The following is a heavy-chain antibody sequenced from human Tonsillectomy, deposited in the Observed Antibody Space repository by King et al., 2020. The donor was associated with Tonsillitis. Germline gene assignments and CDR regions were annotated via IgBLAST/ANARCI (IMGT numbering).Heavy chain of an antibody. V-gene: IGHV5-51*01. J-gene: IGHJ6*02. D-gene: IGHD5-18*01. CDR3: ARSVGAGYSNYDYYGMDV. Sequence: VQLVESGAEVKKPGESLKISCKGSGYSFTSYWIGWVRQMPGKGLEWMGIIYPGDSDTRYSPSFQGQVTISADKSISTAYLQWSSLKASDTAMYYCARSVGAGYSNYDYYGMDVWGQGTTVTVSS. CDR2: IYPGDSDT. CDR1: GYSFTSYW.